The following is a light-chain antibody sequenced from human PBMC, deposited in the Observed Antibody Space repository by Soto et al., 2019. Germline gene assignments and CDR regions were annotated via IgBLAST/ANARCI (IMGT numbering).Light chain of an antibody. Sequence: DIQMTQSPSTLSASVGDRVTITCRASQSISSWLARYQQKPGKAPKLLIYDASSLESGVPSRFSGSGSGTEFTLTISSLQPDDFATYYCQQYNSYWTFGQGTKVDIK. J-gene: IGKJ1*01. CDR2: DAS. CDR1: QSISSW. CDR3: QQYNSYWT. V-gene: IGKV1-5*01.